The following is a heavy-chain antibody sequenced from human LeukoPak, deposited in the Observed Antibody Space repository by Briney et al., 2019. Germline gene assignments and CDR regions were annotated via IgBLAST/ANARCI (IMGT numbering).Heavy chain of an antibody. CDR2: IYHGGNT. CDR3: ARYIVAVVAATFDAFDI. D-gene: IGHD2-15*01. Sequence: SETLSLTCTVSGYSISSGHYWGWIRQPPGKGLEWIGTIYHGGNTYYNPSLKSRVALSVDTSKNQFSLRLSSVTAADTAVYYCARYIVAVVAATFDAFDIWGQGTTVTVSS. CDR1: GYSISSGHY. J-gene: IGHJ3*02. V-gene: IGHV4-38-2*02.